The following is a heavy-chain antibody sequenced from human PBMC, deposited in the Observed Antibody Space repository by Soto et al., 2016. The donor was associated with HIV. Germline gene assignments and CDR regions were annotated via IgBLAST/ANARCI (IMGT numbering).Heavy chain of an antibody. D-gene: IGHD3-22*01. J-gene: IGHJ4*02. CDR1: GFTFSDYY. V-gene: IGHV3-11*04. CDR3: ARVLLDDSSGYEPSPVDY. Sequence: QVQLVESGGGLVKPGGSLRLSCAASGFTFSDYYMSWIRQAPGKGLEWISYIGSSGSNIYYADSVKGRLTISRDNTKNSLYLQMNSLRAEDTAVYYCARVLLDDSSGYEPSPVDYWGQGTLVTVSS. CDR2: IGSSGSNI.